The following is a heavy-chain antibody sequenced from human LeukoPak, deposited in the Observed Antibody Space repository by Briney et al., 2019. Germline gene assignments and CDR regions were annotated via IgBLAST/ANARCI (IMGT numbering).Heavy chain of an antibody. CDR3: ARSSRELRGYAPWEVMPPFDY. Sequence: GGSLRLSCAASGFTFSSYAMSWVRQAPGKGLEWVSGISGSGSITYYADSMKGRFTISRDNAKNSLYLQMNSLRAEDTAVYYCARSSRELRGYAPWEVMPPFDYWGQGTLVTVSS. J-gene: IGHJ4*02. CDR1: GFTFSSYA. V-gene: IGHV3-23*01. CDR2: ISGSGSIT. D-gene: IGHD4-23*01.